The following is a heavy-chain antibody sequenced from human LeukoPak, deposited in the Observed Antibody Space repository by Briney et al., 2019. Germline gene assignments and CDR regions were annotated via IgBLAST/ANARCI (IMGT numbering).Heavy chain of an antibody. D-gene: IGHD6-6*01. Sequence: GGSLRLSCAASGFTFSTTGMSWVRQAPGKGVEWVSGISGNSDKTYYTDSVKGRFSVFRDNSRNTLYLQMNNVRVEDTALYYCAKTASSSGEWGQGTLVTVSS. J-gene: IGHJ4*02. CDR2: ISGNSDKT. CDR3: AKTASSSGE. CDR1: GFTFSTTG. V-gene: IGHV3-23*01.